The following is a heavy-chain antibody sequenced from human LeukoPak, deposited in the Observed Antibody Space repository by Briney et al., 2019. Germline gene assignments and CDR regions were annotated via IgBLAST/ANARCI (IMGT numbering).Heavy chain of an antibody. CDR1: GFTFSSYA. V-gene: IGHV3-23*01. CDR2: ISGSGGST. J-gene: IGHJ4*02. D-gene: IGHD4-17*01. CDR3: AKSGLGDYAFDY. Sequence: GGSLRLSCAASGFTFSSYAMSWVRQAPGKGLEWVSAISGSGGSTYYADSVKGRFTISRDNSKNTLYLRMNSLRAEDTAVYYCAKSGLGDYAFDYWGQGTLVTVSS.